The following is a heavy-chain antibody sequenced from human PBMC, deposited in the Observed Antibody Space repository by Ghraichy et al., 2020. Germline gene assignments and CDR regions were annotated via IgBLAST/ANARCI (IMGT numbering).Heavy chain of an antibody. CDR3: AREAEGHYYDSGGYTRD. CDR2: INYSGST. CDR1: GGSISSGDYY. V-gene: IGHV4-30-4*01. Sequence: SQTLSLTCTVSGGSISSGDYYWSWIRQSPGKGLEWIGYINYSGSTYYNPSLQSRVTISVDTPKNQISLKLRSATAADTAVYYCAREAEGHYYDSGGYTRDWGQGTLVTVSS. D-gene: IGHD3-22*01. J-gene: IGHJ4*02.